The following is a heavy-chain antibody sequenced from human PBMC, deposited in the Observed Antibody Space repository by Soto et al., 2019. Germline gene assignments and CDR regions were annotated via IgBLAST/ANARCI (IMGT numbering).Heavy chain of an antibody. Sequence: QVQLVQSAAEVKKPGSSVKVSCKSSGLTFSSYTINWVRQAPGQGLEWMGRIIPTLGILNNAQRFQGRLTITADKSTTTAYMELSSLRSEDTAVYYCARSSVHYDSSGSLFWGLGTLVTVPS. CDR3: ARSSVHYDSSGSLF. J-gene: IGHJ4*02. CDR2: IIPTLGIL. CDR1: GLTFSSYT. V-gene: IGHV1-69*02. D-gene: IGHD3-22*01.